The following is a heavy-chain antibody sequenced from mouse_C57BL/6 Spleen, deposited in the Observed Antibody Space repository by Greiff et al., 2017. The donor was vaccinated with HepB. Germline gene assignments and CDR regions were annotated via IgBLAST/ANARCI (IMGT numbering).Heavy chain of an antibody. Sequence: QVQLQQSGAELVRPGASVTLSCKASGYTFTDYEMHWVKQTPVHGLEWIGAIDPETGGTAYNQKFKGKAILTADKSSSTAYMELRSLTSEDSAVYYCTNSNQPLYAMDYWGQGTSVTVSS. CDR2: IDPETGGT. J-gene: IGHJ4*01. CDR3: TNSNQPLYAMDY. V-gene: IGHV1-15*01. CDR1: GYTFTDYE. D-gene: IGHD2-5*01.